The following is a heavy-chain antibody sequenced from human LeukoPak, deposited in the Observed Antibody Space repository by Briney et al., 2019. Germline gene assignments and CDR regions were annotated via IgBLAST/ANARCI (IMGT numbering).Heavy chain of an antibody. J-gene: IGHJ4*02. CDR1: GFTFSSNA. Sequence: PGGSLRLSCVASGFTFSSNAMSWVRQAPGKGLEWVSAISGSGGSTYYADSVKGRFTISRDNAKNSLYLQMNSLRAEDTALYYCARVSDISVAAYFDYWGQGTLVTVSS. V-gene: IGHV3-23*01. D-gene: IGHD6-19*01. CDR2: ISGSGGST. CDR3: ARVSDISVAAYFDY.